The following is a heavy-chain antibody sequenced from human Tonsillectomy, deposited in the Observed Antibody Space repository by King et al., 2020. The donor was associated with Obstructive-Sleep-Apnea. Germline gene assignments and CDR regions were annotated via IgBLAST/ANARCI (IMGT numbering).Heavy chain of an antibody. CDR1: GFSLSTHAVG. J-gene: IGHJ4*02. D-gene: IGHD4-23*01. CDR3: EHVTYYGGNSVDLDY. Sequence: TLQESGPTLVKPPQTLTLTCSFSGFSLSTHAVGVGWIRQPPGKALEWLALIYWTDEKRFSPSLKTRLTITKNTSKTQVVLTMTNMDPVDTATYSCEHVTYYGGNSVDLDYWGQGTLVTVSS. CDR2: IYWTDEK. V-gene: IGHV2-5*01.